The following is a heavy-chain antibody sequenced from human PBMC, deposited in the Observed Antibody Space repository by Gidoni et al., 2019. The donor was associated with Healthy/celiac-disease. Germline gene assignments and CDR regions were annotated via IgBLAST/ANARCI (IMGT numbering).Heavy chain of an antibody. Sequence: QVQLVESGGGVVQPGRSLRLSCAASGFTFSSYGMHWVRQAPGKGLEWVAVIWYDGSNKYYADSVKGRFTISRDNSKNTLYLQMNSLRAEDTAVYYCARAYYGSGSSLSNWFDPWGQGTLVTVSS. V-gene: IGHV3-33*01. CDR3: ARAYYGSGSSLSNWFDP. D-gene: IGHD3-10*01. J-gene: IGHJ5*02. CDR2: IWYDGSNK. CDR1: GFTFSSYG.